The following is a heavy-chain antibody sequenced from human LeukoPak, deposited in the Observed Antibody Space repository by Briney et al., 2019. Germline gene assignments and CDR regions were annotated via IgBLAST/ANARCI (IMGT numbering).Heavy chain of an antibody. V-gene: IGHV3-7*05. CDR2: IDQYGGQQ. CDR1: GFTFSVYW. CDR3: AIEVWFRADS. J-gene: IGHJ4*02. D-gene: IGHD3-10*01. Sequence: GGSLRLSCAASGFTFSVYWMTWVRQAPGKGLEWVATIDQYGGQQYYVDSVKGRFTISRDNAENSLFLQMNSLRADGTAVYYCAIEVWFRADSWGQGTLVTVSS.